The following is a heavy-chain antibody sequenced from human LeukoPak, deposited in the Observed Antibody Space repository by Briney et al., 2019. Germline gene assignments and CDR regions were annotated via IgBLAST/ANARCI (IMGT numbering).Heavy chain of an antibody. Sequence: PSQTLSLTCTVSGNSISSYNYYWSWVRQPAGKGLEWIGRVYPSGNTNYNPYNPSLTGRVTISIDASRNQFSLILTSVTAADTAVYYCARDGHCSGGSCYSEVGFDYWGQGTLVTVSS. V-gene: IGHV4-61*02. CDR1: GNSISSYNYY. CDR2: VYPSGNT. J-gene: IGHJ4*02. CDR3: ARDGHCSGGSCYSEVGFDY. D-gene: IGHD2-15*01.